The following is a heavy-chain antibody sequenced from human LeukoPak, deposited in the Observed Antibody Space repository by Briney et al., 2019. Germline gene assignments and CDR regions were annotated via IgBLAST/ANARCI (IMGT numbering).Heavy chain of an antibody. V-gene: IGHV1-2*02. D-gene: IGHD3-10*01. J-gene: IGHJ5*02. CDR3: ARIKWSRGDLGFDP. Sequence: ASVKVSCKASGGTFSSYAISWVRQAPGQGLEWMGWINPDSGGTTYAQKFRGRVTMTRDTSINTAYMELSSLRSDDTAVYYCARIKWSRGDLGFDPWGQGTLVTVSS. CDR1: GGTFSSYA. CDR2: INPDSGGT.